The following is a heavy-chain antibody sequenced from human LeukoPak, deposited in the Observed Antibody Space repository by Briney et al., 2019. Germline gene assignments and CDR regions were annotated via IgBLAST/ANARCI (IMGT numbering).Heavy chain of an antibody. CDR3: ASLIVGATYY. V-gene: IGHV4-4*09. CDR1: GVSMSAFQ. Sequence: SETLSLTCTVSGVSMSAFQWSWVRQSPEKGLEWIGCVNTKGETNYNPSLKSRVITSVDTSKNQFSLKLSSVTAADTAVYYCASLIVGATYYWGQGTLVTVSS. D-gene: IGHD1-26*01. CDR2: VNTKGET. J-gene: IGHJ4*02.